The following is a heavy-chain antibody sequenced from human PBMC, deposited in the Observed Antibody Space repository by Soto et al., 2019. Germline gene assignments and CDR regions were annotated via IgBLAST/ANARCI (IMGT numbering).Heavy chain of an antibody. D-gene: IGHD6-13*01. J-gene: IGHJ6*03. V-gene: IGHV4-61*01. CDR1: DGSVSGGRCI. CDR3: ARKGAAASYAHYSMDV. CDR2: MNNSGNT. Sequence: PSETLCHTCTVADGSVSGGRCIWTWNRQPPGKGLEWIGYMNNSGNTNYNPSLKSRVTISVDTSRNRFSLNLTSATAADTAVYYCARKGAAASYAHYSMDVWGRGTAVTVSS.